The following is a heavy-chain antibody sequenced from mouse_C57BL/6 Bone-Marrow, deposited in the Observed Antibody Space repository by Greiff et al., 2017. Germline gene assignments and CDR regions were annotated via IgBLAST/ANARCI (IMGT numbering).Heavy chain of an antibody. V-gene: IGHV1-39*01. J-gene: IGHJ4*01. CDR1: GYSFTDYN. D-gene: IGHD2-4*01. CDR3: ARGYDYDYAIDY. CDR2: INPNHGTT. Sequence: LQESGPELVKPGASVKISCKASGYSFTDYNMNWVKQSNGKSLEWIGVINPNHGTTSYNQKFKGKATLTVDKSSSTAYMQLNSLTSEDSAVYYCARGYDYDYAIDYWGQGTSVTVSS.